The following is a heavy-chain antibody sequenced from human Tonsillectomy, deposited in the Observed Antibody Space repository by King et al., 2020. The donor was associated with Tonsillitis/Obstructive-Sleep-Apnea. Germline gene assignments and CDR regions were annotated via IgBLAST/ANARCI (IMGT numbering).Heavy chain of an antibody. CDR1: GFTFSSYA. CDR3: ARVDVGFGEPYYYYYMDF. V-gene: IGHV3-23*04. Sequence: VQLVESGGGLVQPGGSLRLSCAASGFTFSSYAMSWVRQAPGKGLEWVSSVSVSGGSTYYADSVRGRFTISRDNSKNTLYLQLNSLRAEDTAIYYCARVDVGFGEPYYYYYMDFWGKGTTVTVSS. CDR2: VSVSGGST. D-gene: IGHD3-10*01. J-gene: IGHJ6*03.